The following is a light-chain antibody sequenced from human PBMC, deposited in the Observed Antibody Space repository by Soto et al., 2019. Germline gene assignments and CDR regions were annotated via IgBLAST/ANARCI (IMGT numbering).Light chain of an antibody. Sequence: EIVLTQSPGTLSLSPGERATLSCRASQSVSSSYLAWYQQKPGQAPRLLIYGASSRATGIPDRFSGSGSGTDFTLTISILEPEDFAGYYCQQYGSSPKTFGQGTKVESK. CDR2: GAS. CDR1: QSVSSSY. J-gene: IGKJ1*01. V-gene: IGKV3-20*01. CDR3: QQYGSSPKT.